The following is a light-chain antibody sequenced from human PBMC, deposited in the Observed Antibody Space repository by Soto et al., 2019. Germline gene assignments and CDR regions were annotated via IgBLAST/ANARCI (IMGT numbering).Light chain of an antibody. J-gene: IGKJ1*01. Sequence: EIVLTQSPDTLSLSPGERATLSCRASRTVIRNNLAWHQQKPGQTPRLLVYGASTRATGIPARFSGSGSGTEFTLTISRLEPEDFAVYFCHQYGTSPRTFGQGTKVDIK. V-gene: IGKV3-20*01. CDR2: GAS. CDR3: HQYGTSPRT. CDR1: RTVIRNN.